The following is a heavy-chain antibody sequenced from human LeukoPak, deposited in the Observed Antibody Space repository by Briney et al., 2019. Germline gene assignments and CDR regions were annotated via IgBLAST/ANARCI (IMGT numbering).Heavy chain of an antibody. CDR1: GYSFSNYY. CDR2: MYPGGSDI. J-gene: IGHJ4*02. Sequence: PGESLKISCKGSGYSFSNYYIDWVRKMPGKGLEWMGVMYPGGSDITYSPSFQGQVTISADMSIDTAYLQWSTLKASDSAMYYCASRTGSYYPFDSWGQGTLVTVSS. CDR3: ASRTGSYYPFDS. D-gene: IGHD1-26*01. V-gene: IGHV5-51*01.